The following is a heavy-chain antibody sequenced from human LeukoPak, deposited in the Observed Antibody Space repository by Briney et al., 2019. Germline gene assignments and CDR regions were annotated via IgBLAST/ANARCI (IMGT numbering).Heavy chain of an antibody. J-gene: IGHJ4*02. D-gene: IGHD3-22*01. V-gene: IGHV1-69*04. CDR2: IIPILGIA. CDR1: GGTFSTYT. CDR3: AREYDSSGYYLGY. Sequence: SVKVPCKASGGTFSTYTISWVRQAPGQGLEWMGRIIPILGIANYAQKFQGRVTITADKSTSTACMELSSLRSEDTALYYCAREYDSSGYYLGYWGQGTLVTVSS.